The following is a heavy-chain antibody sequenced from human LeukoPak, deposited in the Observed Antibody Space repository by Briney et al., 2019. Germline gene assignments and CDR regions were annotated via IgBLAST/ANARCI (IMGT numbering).Heavy chain of an antibody. CDR3: AVQRWGQLWPQY. CDR1: GGSFSGYY. CDR2: INHSGST. Sequence: SETLSLTCAVYGGSFSGYYWSWIRQPPGKGLEWIGEINHSGSTNYNPSLKSRVTISVDTSKNQFFLKLSSVTAADTAVYYCAVQRWGQLWPQYWGQGTLVTVSS. V-gene: IGHV4-34*01. J-gene: IGHJ4*02. D-gene: IGHD5-18*01.